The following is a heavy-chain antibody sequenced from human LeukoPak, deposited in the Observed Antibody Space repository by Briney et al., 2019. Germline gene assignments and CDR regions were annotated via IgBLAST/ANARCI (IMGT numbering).Heavy chain of an antibody. D-gene: IGHD3-10*01. V-gene: IGHV4-34*01. J-gene: IGHJ6*03. CDR3: ARGTMVRGVILYYYYYYMDV. Sequence: SETLSLTCAVYGGSFSGYYWSWIRQPPGKGLEWIGEINHSGSTNYNPSLKSRVTISVDTSKSQFSLKLSSVTAADTAVYYCARGTMVRGVILYYYYYYMDVWGKGTTVTISS. CDR1: GGSFSGYY. CDR2: INHSGST.